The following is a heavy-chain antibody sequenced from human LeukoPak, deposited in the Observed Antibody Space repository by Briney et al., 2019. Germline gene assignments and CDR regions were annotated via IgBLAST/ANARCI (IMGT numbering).Heavy chain of an antibody. D-gene: IGHD6-19*01. J-gene: IGHJ4*02. CDR1: GFTVSSNY. CDR3: ARAGDSSGWGYFDH. V-gene: IGHV3-53*01. CDR2: IYSGGST. Sequence: GGSLRLSCAASGFTVSSNYMSWVRQAPGKGLEWVSVIYSGGSTYYADSVKGRFTISRDNSKNTLYLQMNSLRAEDTAVYYCARAGDSSGWGYFDHWGQGTLVTVSS.